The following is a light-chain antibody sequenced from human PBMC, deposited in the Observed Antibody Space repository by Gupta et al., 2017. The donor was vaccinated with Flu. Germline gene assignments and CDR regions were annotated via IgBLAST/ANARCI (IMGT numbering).Light chain of an antibody. Sequence: QSALTQPRSVSGSPGQSVTISCTGTSSDVGSYNFVSWYQHHPDKAPQLMIYDVTVRPSGVPDRFSASKSGNTASLTISGLQADDEADYYCCSYAGTSSVVFGGGTKLTVL. J-gene: IGLJ2*01. V-gene: IGLV2-11*01. CDR3: CSYAGTSSVV. CDR2: DVT. CDR1: SSDVGSYNF.